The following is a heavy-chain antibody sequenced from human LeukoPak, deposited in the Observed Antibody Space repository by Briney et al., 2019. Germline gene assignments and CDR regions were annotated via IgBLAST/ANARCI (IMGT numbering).Heavy chain of an antibody. V-gene: IGHV1-2*02. CDR1: GYTFTGYY. CDR3: ARETDRDGYKDLDY. J-gene: IGHJ4*02. Sequence: ASVKVSCKASGYTFTGYYMHWVRQAPGQGLEWMGWINANSGATNSAQKFQGRVTMTRYTSISTAYMELSRLRFDDTAVYYCARETDRDGYKDLDYWGQGTLVTVSS. CDR2: INANSGAT. D-gene: IGHD5-24*01.